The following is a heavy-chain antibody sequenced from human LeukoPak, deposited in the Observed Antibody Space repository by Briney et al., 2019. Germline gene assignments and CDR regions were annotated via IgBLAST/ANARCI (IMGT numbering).Heavy chain of an antibody. CDR1: GFTFSSYS. Sequence: PGGSLRLSCAASGFTFSSYSMNWVRQAPGKGLEWVSSISSSSRYIYYADPVRGGFTISRDNAKNSLYLQMNTLTAEDTAVYYCARFGEMGATVADYWGQGTLVTVSS. V-gene: IGHV3-21*01. CDR3: ARFGEMGATVADY. CDR2: ISSSSRYI. D-gene: IGHD5-24*01. J-gene: IGHJ4*02.